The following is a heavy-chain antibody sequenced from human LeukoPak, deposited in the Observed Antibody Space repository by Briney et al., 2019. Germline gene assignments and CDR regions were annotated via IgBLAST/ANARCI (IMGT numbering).Heavy chain of an antibody. CDR2: IYYSGST. CDR3: ARGPGSSAYRLDY. D-gene: IGHD3-16*01. Sequence: KSSETLSLTCTVSGGSISSYYWSWIRQPPGKGLEWIGYIYYSGSTNYNPSLKSRVTISVDTSKNQFSLKLSSVTAADTAVYYCARGPGSSAYRLDYWGQGTLVTVSS. CDR1: GGSISSYY. V-gene: IGHV4-59*01. J-gene: IGHJ4*02.